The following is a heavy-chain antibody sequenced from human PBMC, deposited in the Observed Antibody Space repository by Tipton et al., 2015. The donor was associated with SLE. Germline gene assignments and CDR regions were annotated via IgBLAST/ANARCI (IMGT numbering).Heavy chain of an antibody. Sequence: TLSLTCTVSGGSISTDDSYWSWIRQHPVKGLECIGYIHYFGTAYYNPSLSSRAALSIDTSQKQLSLKLTSVTAADTAVYFCARDPGERTFDIWGQGTMVTVSS. CDR2: IHYFGTA. J-gene: IGHJ3*02. CDR1: GGSISTDDSY. V-gene: IGHV4-31*03. CDR3: ARDPGERTFDI. D-gene: IGHD3-16*01.